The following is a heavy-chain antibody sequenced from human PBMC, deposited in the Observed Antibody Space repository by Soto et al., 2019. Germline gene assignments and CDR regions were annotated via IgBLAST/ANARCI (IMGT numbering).Heavy chain of an antibody. J-gene: IGHJ6*02. CDR1: GFSFSSYG. D-gene: IGHD6-19*01. CDR3: ARDSIAVAASSQSSGLDD. CDR2: ISYDGSNK. V-gene: IGHV3-30*03. Sequence: GGSLRLSSAASGFSFSSYGVHWVRQAPGKGLEWVAVISYDGSNKYYADSVKGRFTISRDNSKNTLYLQVNSLRAEDTAVYYCARDSIAVAASSQSSGLDDWGQGTTLFVSS.